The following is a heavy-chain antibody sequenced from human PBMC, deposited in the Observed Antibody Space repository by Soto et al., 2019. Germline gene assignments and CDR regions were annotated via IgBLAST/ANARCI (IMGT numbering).Heavy chain of an antibody. CDR3: ARSPPIAVAIRSSFDI. J-gene: IGHJ3*02. CDR1: GGSINTYY. V-gene: IGHV4-59*01. Sequence: SETLSLTCTVSGGSINTYYWSWVRQPPGKGLEWIGYIYSSGSTTYNPSLKSRVTISVDTSKKYFSLKLRSVTAADTAVYYCARSPPIAVAIRSSFDIWGQGTMVTVSS. D-gene: IGHD6-19*01. CDR2: IYSSGST.